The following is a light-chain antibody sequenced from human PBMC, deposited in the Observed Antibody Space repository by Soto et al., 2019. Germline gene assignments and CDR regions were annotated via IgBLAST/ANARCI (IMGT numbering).Light chain of an antibody. J-gene: IGKJ1*01. CDR3: QQFKYWPQT. CDR1: QSVGSN. V-gene: IGKV3-15*01. Sequence: EIMMTQSPATLPVSPGERATLSCRASQSVGSNLAWYQHKPGQAPRLLISGASTRATGIPARFSGSGSETEFTLTISSLQSEDFAVYYCQQFKYWPQTFGQGTKVEIK. CDR2: GAS.